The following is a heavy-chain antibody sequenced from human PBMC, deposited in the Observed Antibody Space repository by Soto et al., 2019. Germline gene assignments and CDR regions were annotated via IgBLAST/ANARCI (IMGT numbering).Heavy chain of an antibody. CDR1: GFTFSSYA. J-gene: IGHJ6*02. CDR3: ARDLRITGTTNYYYYYGMDV. D-gene: IGHD1-20*01. V-gene: IGHV3-30-3*01. CDR2: ISYDGSNK. Sequence: PGGSLRLSCAASGFTFSSYAMHWVRQAPGKGLEWVAVISYDGSNKYYADSVKGRFTISRDNSKNTLYLQMNSLRAEDTAVYYCARDLRITGTTNYYYYYGMDVWGQGTTVTVSS.